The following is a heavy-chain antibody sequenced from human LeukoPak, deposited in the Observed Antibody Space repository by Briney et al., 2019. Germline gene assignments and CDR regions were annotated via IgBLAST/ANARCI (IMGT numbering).Heavy chain of an antibody. CDR3: ARVDTAMVTDY. CDR1: GGTFSSYA. D-gene: IGHD5-18*01. CDR2: IIPILGIA. V-gene: IGHV1-69*04. J-gene: IGHJ4*02. Sequence: GASVKVSCKASGGTFSSYAISWVRQPPGQGLEWMGRIIPILGIANYAQKFQGRVTITADKSTSTAYMELSSLRSEDTAVYYCARVDTAMVTDYWGQGTLVTVSS.